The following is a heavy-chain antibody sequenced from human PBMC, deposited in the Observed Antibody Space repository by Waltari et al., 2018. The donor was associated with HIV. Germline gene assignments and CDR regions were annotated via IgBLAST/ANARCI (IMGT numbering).Heavy chain of an antibody. CDR1: GSIFISYW. CDR3: ARCDYGSGSYCYGMDV. Sequence: EVQLMQSGAEVKKAGESLKISCKGSGSIFISYWIGWVRQMPGKGLEWMGLFYPGASATDYRPSLQVHVTTSADKSITTAYVQWSSLKASDTAMYYCARCDYGSGSYCYGMDVWGQGTTVTVSS. D-gene: IGHD3-10*01. CDR2: FYPGASAT. V-gene: IGHV5-51*03. J-gene: IGHJ6*02.